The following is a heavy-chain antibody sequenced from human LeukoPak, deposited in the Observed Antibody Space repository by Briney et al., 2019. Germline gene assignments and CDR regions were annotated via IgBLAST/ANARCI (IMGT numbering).Heavy chain of an antibody. D-gene: IGHD3-3*01. CDR3: ASHPFGVVTDDY. CDR1: GFTFSSYA. J-gene: IGHJ4*02. Sequence: PGGSLRLSCAASGFTFSSYAMSWVRQAPGEGLEWVSAISGSGGSTYYADSVKGRFTISRDNSKNTLYLQMNSPRAEDTAVYYCASHPFGVVTDDYWGQGTLVTVSS. CDR2: ISGSGGST. V-gene: IGHV3-23*01.